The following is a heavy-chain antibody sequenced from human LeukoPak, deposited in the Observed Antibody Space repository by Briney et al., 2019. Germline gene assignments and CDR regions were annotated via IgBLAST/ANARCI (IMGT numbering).Heavy chain of an antibody. V-gene: IGHV3-9*01. CDR2: ISWNSGSI. CDR1: GFTFDDYA. D-gene: IGHD3-10*01. Sequence: GGSLRLSCAASGFTFDDYAMHWVRHAPGKGLEWVSGISWNSGSIAYADSVKGRFTISRDNAKNSLYLQMNSLRAEDTALYYCANAYGFNWFDPWGQGTQVTVSS. J-gene: IGHJ5*02. CDR3: ANAYGFNWFDP.